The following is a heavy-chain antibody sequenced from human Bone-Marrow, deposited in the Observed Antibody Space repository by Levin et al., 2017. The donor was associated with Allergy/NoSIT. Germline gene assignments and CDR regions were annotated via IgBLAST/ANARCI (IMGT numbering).Heavy chain of an antibody. Sequence: PWASVKVSCKASGYSFTNYGISWVRQAPGQGFEWMGWINVENGNTNYGQKFQGRVSMTTDTSTSTVYMELRSLRSDDTAVYYCARVARDAFGVVVEYYHYMDVWGKGTTVTVSS. V-gene: IGHV1-18*01. CDR3: ARVARDAFGVVVEYYHYMDV. D-gene: IGHD3-3*01. CDR2: INVENGNT. J-gene: IGHJ6*03. CDR1: GYSFTNYG.